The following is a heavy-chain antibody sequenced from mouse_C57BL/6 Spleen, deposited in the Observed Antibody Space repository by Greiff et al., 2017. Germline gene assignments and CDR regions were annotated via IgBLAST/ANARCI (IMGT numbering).Heavy chain of an antibody. CDR2: INYDGSST. Sequence: EVQVVESEGGLVQPGSSMKLSCTASGFTFSDYYMAWVRQVPEKGLEWVANINYDGSSTYYLDSLKSRFIISRDNAKNILYLQMSSLKSEDTATYYCARDGGGSDFDYWGQGTTLTVSS. CDR3: ARDGGGSDFDY. V-gene: IGHV5-16*01. J-gene: IGHJ2*01. D-gene: IGHD1-1*01. CDR1: GFTFSDYY.